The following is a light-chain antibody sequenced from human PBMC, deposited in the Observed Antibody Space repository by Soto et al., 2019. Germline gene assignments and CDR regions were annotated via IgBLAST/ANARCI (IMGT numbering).Light chain of an antibody. CDR2: VNSDGSH. CDR1: SGHSNYA. Sequence: QPVLTQSPSASASLGASVKFTCTLSSGHSNYAIAWHQQQPEKGPRYLMKVNSDGSHRKGDGIPDRFSGSSSGAERYLTISSLQSEDEADYYCQTWGSSTVVFGGGTKLTVL. CDR3: QTWGSSTVV. J-gene: IGLJ2*01. V-gene: IGLV4-69*01.